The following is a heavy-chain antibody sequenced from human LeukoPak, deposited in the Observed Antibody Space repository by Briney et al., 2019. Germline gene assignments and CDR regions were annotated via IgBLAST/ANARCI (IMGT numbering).Heavy chain of an antibody. CDR1: GDTLSSNGAA. CDR3: VRDGELGLDALDI. D-gene: IGHD7-27*01. CDR2: TFYRSRTYT. J-gene: IGHJ3*02. Sequence: QTLSLTCALSGDTLSSNGAAWNSIRPPPSRGLELLGRTFYRSRTYTDYAPYMRRRQSVNPDISSNEFSLELHSVPPEDTAVYYCVRDGELGLDALDIWGQGTLDTVSS. V-gene: IGHV6-1*01.